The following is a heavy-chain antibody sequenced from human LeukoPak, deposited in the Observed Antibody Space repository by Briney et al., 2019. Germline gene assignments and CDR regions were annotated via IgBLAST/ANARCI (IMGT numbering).Heavy chain of an antibody. D-gene: IGHD2-15*01. CDR3: VRRRMTIGIAY. Sequence: PGGSLRLSCAASGFTFSSYSMNWVRQAPGKGPEWVSFISSSSNTIYYTDSVKGRFTISRDNAKNSLYLQMNSLRAEDMAVYYCVRRRMTIGIAYWRQGTLVTVSS. J-gene: IGHJ4*02. CDR2: ISSSSNTI. V-gene: IGHV3-48*01. CDR1: GFTFSSYS.